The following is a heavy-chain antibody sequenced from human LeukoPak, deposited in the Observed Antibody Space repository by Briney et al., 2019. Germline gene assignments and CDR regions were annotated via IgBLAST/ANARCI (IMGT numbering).Heavy chain of an antibody. V-gene: IGHV4-59*12. D-gene: IGHD3-3*01. CDR3: ATYNYDFWSGYIDY. CDR1: GGSISSYY. J-gene: IGHJ4*02. CDR2: IYHSGST. Sequence: SETLSLTCTVSGGSISSYYWSWIRQPPGKGLEWIGYIYHSGSTYYNPSLKSRVTISVDRSKNQFSLKLSSVTAADTAVYYCATYNYDFWSGYIDYWGQGTLVTVSS.